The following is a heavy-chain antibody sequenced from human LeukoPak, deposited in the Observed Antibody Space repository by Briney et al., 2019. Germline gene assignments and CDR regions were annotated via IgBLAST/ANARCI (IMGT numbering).Heavy chain of an antibody. CDR2: IYYSGTT. V-gene: IGHV4-39*01. J-gene: IGHJ4*02. CDR3: ARHPPSYYDY. D-gene: IGHD3-10*01. Sequence: SETLSLTCRVSGGSISSRSYYWGWTRQPPGKGLEWIGSIYYSGTTYYNPSLKSRVTISLDTSKNQFSLKLSSVTAADTAVYYCARHPPSYYDYWGQGTLVTVS. CDR1: GGSISSRSYY.